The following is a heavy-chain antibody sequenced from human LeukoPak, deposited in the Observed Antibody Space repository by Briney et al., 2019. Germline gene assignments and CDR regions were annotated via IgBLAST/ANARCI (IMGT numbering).Heavy chain of an antibody. CDR1: GGSISSYY. Sequence: SETLSLTCTVSGGSISSYYWSWVRQTPGKGLEWIGYIYYSGSTNYNPSLKSRVTISIDTSKNQFSLNLSSVTAADTAVFYCARSGGYNYGYGVFDYWGQGTLVSVSS. J-gene: IGHJ4*02. CDR3: ARSGGYNYGYGVFDY. V-gene: IGHV4-59*01. CDR2: IYYSGST. D-gene: IGHD5-18*01.